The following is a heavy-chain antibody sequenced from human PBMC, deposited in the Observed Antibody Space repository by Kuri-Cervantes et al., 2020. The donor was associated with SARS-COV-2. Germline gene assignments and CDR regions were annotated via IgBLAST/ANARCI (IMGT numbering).Heavy chain of an antibody. V-gene: IGHV4-31*03. J-gene: IGHJ4*02. CDR1: GGSISSGDYY. CDR3: ARSVVRELIDV. CDR2: IYYSGST. Sequence: SETLSLTCTVSGGSISSGDYYWSWIRQHPGRGLEWIGYIYYSGSTYYNPSLRSRVTISVDTSKIQFSLKLSSVTAADTAMYYCARSVVRELIDVWSQGTLVTVSS. D-gene: IGHD3-10*01.